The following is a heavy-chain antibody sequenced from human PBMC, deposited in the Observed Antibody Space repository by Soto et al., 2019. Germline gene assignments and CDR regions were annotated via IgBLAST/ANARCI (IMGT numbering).Heavy chain of an antibody. J-gene: IGHJ4*02. CDR2: IIPIFGTA. CDR3: ARAIPYCSGGSCYPYYFDY. Sequence: GASVKVSCKASGGTFSSYTISWVRQAPGQGLEWMGGIIPIFGTANYAQKFQGRVTITADESTSTAYMELSSLRSDDTAVYYRARAIPYCSGGSCYPYYFDYWGQGTLVTVSS. D-gene: IGHD2-15*01. V-gene: IGHV1-69*13. CDR1: GGTFSSYT.